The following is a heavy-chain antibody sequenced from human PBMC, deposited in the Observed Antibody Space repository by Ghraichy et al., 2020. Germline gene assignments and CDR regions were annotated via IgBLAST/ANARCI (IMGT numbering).Heavy chain of an antibody. Sequence: LTCVVSGLSLDDYAMHWVRQAPGKGLEWVSSSSWNGGVMGYAAAVKGRFTISRDNAKNSLYLQMNSLKPEDTAFYYCAKDLIGSYGIDSWGQGTLVTVSS. CDR3: AKDLIGSYGIDS. CDR1: GLSLDDYA. D-gene: IGHD3-10*01. V-gene: IGHV3-9*01. CDR2: SSWNGGVM. J-gene: IGHJ4*02.